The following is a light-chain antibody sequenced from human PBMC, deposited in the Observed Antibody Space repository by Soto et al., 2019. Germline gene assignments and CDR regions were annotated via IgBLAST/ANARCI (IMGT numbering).Light chain of an antibody. V-gene: IGLV1-44*01. J-gene: IGLJ1*01. CDR2: SNA. CDR1: GSDIGSNT. Sequence: QSVLTQPPSASGTPGQRVTISCSGSGSDIGSNTVDWYQQLPGTAPKLLIYSNAQRPSGVHDRFSGSKSGNTASLTISGLQAEDEADYYCSSYTSGSTYVFGTGTKVTGL. CDR3: SSYTSGSTYV.